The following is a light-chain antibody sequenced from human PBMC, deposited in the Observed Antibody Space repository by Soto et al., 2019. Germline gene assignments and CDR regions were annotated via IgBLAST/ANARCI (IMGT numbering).Light chain of an antibody. CDR1: SRDVGGYNY. J-gene: IGLJ3*02. Sequence: QSVLTQPPSASGSPGQSVTISCTGTSRDVGGYNYVSWYQQHPGKAPQLMIYEVSKRPSGVPDRFSGSKSGNTASLTVSWLQAEDEADYYCSSYAGSNNLVFGGGTKVTVL. V-gene: IGLV2-8*01. CDR3: SSYAGSNNLV. CDR2: EVS.